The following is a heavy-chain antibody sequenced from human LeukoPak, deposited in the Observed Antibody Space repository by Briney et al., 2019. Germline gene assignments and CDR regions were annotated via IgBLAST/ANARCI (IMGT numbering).Heavy chain of an antibody. J-gene: IGHJ4*02. D-gene: IGHD3-10*01. V-gene: IGHV3-33*01. CDR3: ARTPDGSALDY. Sequence: GRSLRLSCAASGFTFSSYGMHWVRQAPGKGLEWVAVIWYDGSNKYYADSVKGRFTISRDNSKNTLYLQMNSLRAEDTAVYYCARTPDGSALDYWGQGTLVTVSS. CDR1: GFTFSSYG. CDR2: IWYDGSNK.